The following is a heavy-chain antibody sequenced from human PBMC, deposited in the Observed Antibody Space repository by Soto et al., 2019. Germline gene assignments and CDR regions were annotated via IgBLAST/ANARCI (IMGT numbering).Heavy chain of an antibody. D-gene: IGHD6-19*01. CDR3: ADAVAGNY. Sequence: QVQLVESGGGVVQPGRSLRLSCAASGFTFSSYGMHWVRQAPGKGLEWVAGISYDGSNKYYADSVKGRFTISRDNSKNTLYLQMNSLRAEDTAVYYCADAVAGNYWVQGTLVTVSS. CDR2: ISYDGSNK. J-gene: IGHJ4*02. V-gene: IGHV3-30*03. CDR1: GFTFSSYG.